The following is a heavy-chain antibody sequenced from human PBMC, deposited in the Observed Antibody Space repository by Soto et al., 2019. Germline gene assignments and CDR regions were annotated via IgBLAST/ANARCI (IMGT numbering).Heavy chain of an antibody. CDR2: IYYNGTI. D-gene: IGHD1-26*01. J-gene: IGHJ4*02. CDR3: ARGGRVPTNRSLFEY. Sequence: PSETLSLTCTVSMASINYGGYFCNWIRQRPWKGLEWIGSIYYNGTIYYNPSLQGRVAISGDTSKKQFFLNLSSVTVADTAVYYCARGGRVPTNRSLFEYWGQGTQVTVSS. CDR1: MASINYGGYF. V-gene: IGHV4-31*03.